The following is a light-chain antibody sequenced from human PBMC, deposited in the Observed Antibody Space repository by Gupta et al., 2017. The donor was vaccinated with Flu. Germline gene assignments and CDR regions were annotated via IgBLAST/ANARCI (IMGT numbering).Light chain of an antibody. Sequence: ATLSVSPGERATLSCRASQSSSSNLAWYQQKPGQATRLLIYGASTRATAIPAMFSGRGSGTDXTRTISXLQSEDFAVYYCQQYDRWPPITFGXGTRLEIK. CDR1: QSSSSN. CDR3: QQYDRWPPIT. J-gene: IGKJ5*01. V-gene: IGKV3-15*01. CDR2: GAS.